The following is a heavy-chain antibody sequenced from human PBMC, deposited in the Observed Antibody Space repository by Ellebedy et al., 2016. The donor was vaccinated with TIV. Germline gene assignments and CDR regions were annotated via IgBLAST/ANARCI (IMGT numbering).Heavy chain of an antibody. CDR2: MSYDGSDK. V-gene: IGHV3-30*18. CDR3: AKSGVEYSSSHYYFDY. CDR1: GFTFSSYG. D-gene: IGHD6-6*01. J-gene: IGHJ4*02. Sequence: GGSLRLXCAASGFTFSSYGMHWVRQAAGKGLEWVAVMSYDGSDKYYADSVKGRFTISRDNSKNTLYLQMNSLRAEDTAVYYCAKSGVEYSSSHYYFDYWGQGTLVTVSS.